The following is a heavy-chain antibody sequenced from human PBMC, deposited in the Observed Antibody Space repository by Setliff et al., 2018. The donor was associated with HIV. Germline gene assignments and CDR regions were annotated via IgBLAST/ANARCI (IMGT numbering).Heavy chain of an antibody. D-gene: IGHD3-16*01. CDR2: IHHCGSA. J-gene: IGHJ3*02. Sequence: PSETLSLPCAVSGYSISDGSYWGWLRQPPGKGPEWIGSIHHCGSAHFNPSLKGRVAMSVDTSETQFSLTLSSVTAADTAVYYCASPRSLLVWYDAFDIWGQGTMVTVSS. CDR1: GYSISDGSY. V-gene: IGHV4-38-2*01. CDR3: ASPRSLLVWYDAFDI.